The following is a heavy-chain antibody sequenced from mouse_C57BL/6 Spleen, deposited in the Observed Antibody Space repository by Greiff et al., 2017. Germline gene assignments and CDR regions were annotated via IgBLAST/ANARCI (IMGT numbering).Heavy chain of an antibody. V-gene: IGHV6-3*01. Sequence: VQLKESGGGLVQPGGSMKLSCVASGFTFSNYWMNWVRQSPEKGLEWVAQIRLKSDNYATHYAESVKGRFTISRDDSKSSVYLQMNNLRAEDTGIYYCTGGYYGSSYGYAMDYWGQGTSVTVSS. J-gene: IGHJ4*01. CDR1: GFTFSNYW. D-gene: IGHD1-1*01. CDR3: TGGYYGSSYGYAMDY. CDR2: IRLKSDNYAT.